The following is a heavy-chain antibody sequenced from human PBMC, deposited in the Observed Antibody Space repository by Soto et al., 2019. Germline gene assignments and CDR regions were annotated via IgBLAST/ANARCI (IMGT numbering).Heavy chain of an antibody. V-gene: IGHV5-10-1*01. CDR2: IDASDSYT. D-gene: IGHD3-10*01. CDR1: GYSFTSYW. CDR3: SRGTYFYGSYGMDV. J-gene: IGHJ6*01. Sequence: GESLTICCKVSGYSFTSYWISWVVQMPGKGLEWMGRIDASDSYTNYSPSFQGHVTISADKSISTAYLQWSSLKASDTAMYYCSRGTYFYGSYGMDVWGQGTPVTVSS.